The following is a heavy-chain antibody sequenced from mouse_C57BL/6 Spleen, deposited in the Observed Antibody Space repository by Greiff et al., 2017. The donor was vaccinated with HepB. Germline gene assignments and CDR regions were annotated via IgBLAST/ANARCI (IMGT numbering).Heavy chain of an antibody. J-gene: IGHJ4*01. CDR1: GYTFTDYN. Sequence: EVQLQQSGPELVKPGASVKIPCKASGYTFTDYNMDWVKQSHGKSLEWIGDINPNNGGTIYNQKFKGKATLTVDKSSSTAYMELRSLTSGDTAVYYCARKRYGSSSYAMDYWGQGTSVTVSS. D-gene: IGHD1-1*01. V-gene: IGHV1-18*01. CDR3: ARKRYGSSSYAMDY. CDR2: INPNNGGT.